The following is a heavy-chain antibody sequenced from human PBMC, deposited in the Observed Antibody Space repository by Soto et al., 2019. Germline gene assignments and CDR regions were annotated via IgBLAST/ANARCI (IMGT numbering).Heavy chain of an antibody. CDR2: IIPIFGTA. V-gene: IGHV1-69*13. CDR3: ARDWIEAYYGSGSYYTPMDYYYGMDV. D-gene: IGHD3-10*01. CDR1: GGTFSSYA. J-gene: IGHJ6*02. Sequence: ASVKVSCKASGGTFSSYAISWVRQAPGQGLEWMGGIIPIFGTANYAQKFQGRVTITADESTSTAYMELSSLRSEDTAVYYCARDWIEAYYGSGSYYTPMDYYYGMDVWGQGTTVTVSS.